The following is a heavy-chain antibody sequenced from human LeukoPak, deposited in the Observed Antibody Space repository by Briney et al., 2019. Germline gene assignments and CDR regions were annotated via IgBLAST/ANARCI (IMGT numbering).Heavy chain of an antibody. Sequence: ALVKVSCKASGYTFTSYDINWVRQATGQGLEWMGWMNPNSGNTGYAQKFQGRVTMTRHTYISTAYMELSSLRSEDTAVYYCARGRSDTIFGVVISYYMDVWGQGTMVTVSS. V-gene: IGHV1-8*01. CDR3: ARGRSDTIFGVVISYYMDV. CDR1: GYTFTSYD. J-gene: IGHJ6*03. CDR2: MNPNSGNT. D-gene: IGHD3-3*01.